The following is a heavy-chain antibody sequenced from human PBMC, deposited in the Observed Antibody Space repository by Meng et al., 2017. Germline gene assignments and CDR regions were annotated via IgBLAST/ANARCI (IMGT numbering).Heavy chain of an antibody. V-gene: IGHV3-23*01. Sequence: LSLTCAASGFTFSSYAMSWVRQAPGKGLEWVSAISGSGGSTYYADSVKGRFTISRDNSKNTLYLQMNSLRAEDTAVYYCAKGGSFTARNNWFDPWGQGTLVTVSS. D-gene: IGHD1-14*01. CDR1: GFTFSSYA. J-gene: IGHJ5*02. CDR2: ISGSGGST. CDR3: AKGGSFTARNNWFDP.